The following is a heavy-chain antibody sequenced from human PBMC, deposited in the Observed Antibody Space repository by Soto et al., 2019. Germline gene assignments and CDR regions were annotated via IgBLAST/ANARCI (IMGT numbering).Heavy chain of an antibody. Sequence: GGSLRLCCAASGFTFTSYALSWVRQAPGKGLEWVSTINESGGRTYYTDSVKGRFTISRDDSKNTLYLQMNSLRAEDTALYYCAKDARPSSWGQGTLVTVSS. CDR3: AKDARPSS. CDR2: INESGGRT. V-gene: IGHV3-23*01. J-gene: IGHJ5*02. CDR1: GFTFTSYA.